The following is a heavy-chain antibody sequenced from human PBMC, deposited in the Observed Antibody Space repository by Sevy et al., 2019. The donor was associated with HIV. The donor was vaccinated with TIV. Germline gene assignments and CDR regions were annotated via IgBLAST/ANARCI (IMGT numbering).Heavy chain of an antibody. Sequence: ASVKVSCKASGGTFSSYAISWVRQAPGQGLEWMGGIIPIFGKANYAQRFQGSVTITADETTSTAYMELSSLRSEETAVYYCARGGGIAQHYYYYYMDVWGKGTTVTVSS. CDR3: ARGGGIAQHYYYYYMDV. J-gene: IGHJ6*03. CDR1: GGTFSSYA. CDR2: IIPIFGKA. V-gene: IGHV1-69*13. D-gene: IGHD6-13*01.